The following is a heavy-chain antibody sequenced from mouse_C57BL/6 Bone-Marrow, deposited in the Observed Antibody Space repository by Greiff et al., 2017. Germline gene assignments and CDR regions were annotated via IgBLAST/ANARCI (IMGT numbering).Heavy chain of an antibody. D-gene: IGHD1-1*01. J-gene: IGHJ2*01. CDR2: ISDGGSYT. CDR1: GFTFSSYA. V-gene: IGHV5-4*01. CDR3: ARELRTYCDY. Sequence: EVKLMESGGGLVKPGGSLKLSCAASGFTFSSYAMSWVRQTPEKRLEWVATISDGGSYTYYPDNVKGRFTISRDNAKNNLYLQMSHLKSEDTAMYYCARELRTYCDYWGQGTTLTVSS.